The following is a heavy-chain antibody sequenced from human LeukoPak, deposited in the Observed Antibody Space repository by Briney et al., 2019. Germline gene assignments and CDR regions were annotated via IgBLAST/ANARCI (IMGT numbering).Heavy chain of an antibody. V-gene: IGHV4-34*01. Sequence: SETLSLTCAVYGGSFSDYYWSWIRQPPGKGMEWIGEINHSGTTNYSPSLKSRVSISVDTSKNQFSLKLNSVTAADAAMYYCASHYSSGSYRYTGSFDSWGQGMLVNVSS. CDR3: ASHYSSGSYRYTGSFDS. J-gene: IGHJ4*02. CDR2: INHSGTT. CDR1: GGSFSDYY. D-gene: IGHD3-16*02.